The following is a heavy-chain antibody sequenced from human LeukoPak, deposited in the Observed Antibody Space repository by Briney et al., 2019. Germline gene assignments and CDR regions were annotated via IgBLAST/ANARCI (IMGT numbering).Heavy chain of an antibody. CDR1: GFTFSTYA. CDR2: IGASGADT. CDR3: AKRPRDSSGYYLGAFDG. D-gene: IGHD3-22*01. Sequence: GGSLRLSCTASGFTFSTYAMTWVRQAPGKGLDWVSAIGASGADTYYADSAKGRFTVSGDNSKNTLYLQMSSLRADDTAVYFCAKRPRDSSGYYLGAFDGWGQGTTVTVSS. J-gene: IGHJ3*01. V-gene: IGHV3-23*01.